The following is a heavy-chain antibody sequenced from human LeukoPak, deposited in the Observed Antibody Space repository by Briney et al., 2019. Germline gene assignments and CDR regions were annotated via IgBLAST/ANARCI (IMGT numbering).Heavy chain of an antibody. CDR2: ISYDGSNK. CDR3: ARDPSGWGAVAGYFDY. J-gene: IGHJ4*02. D-gene: IGHD6-19*01. Sequence: HPGGSLRLSCAASGFTFSTYGMHWVRQAPGKGLEWVAVISYDGSNKYYADSVKGRFTISRDNSKNTLYLQMNSLRAEDTAVYYCARDPSGWGAVAGYFDYWGQGTLVTVSS. V-gene: IGHV3-30*19. CDR1: GFTFSTYG.